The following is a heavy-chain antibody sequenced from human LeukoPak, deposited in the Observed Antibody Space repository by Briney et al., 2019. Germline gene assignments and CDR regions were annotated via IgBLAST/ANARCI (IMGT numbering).Heavy chain of an antibody. CDR2: ISGSGGST. J-gene: IGHJ4*02. Sequence: PGGSLRLSCAASGFTFSSYAMSWVRQAPGKGLEWVSAISGSGGSTYYADSVKGRFTISRDNSKNTLYLQMNSLRAEDTAVYHCAKGSYYYDSADYSDYWGQGTLVTVSS. CDR3: AKGSYYYDSADYSDY. D-gene: IGHD3-22*01. CDR1: GFTFSSYA. V-gene: IGHV3-23*01.